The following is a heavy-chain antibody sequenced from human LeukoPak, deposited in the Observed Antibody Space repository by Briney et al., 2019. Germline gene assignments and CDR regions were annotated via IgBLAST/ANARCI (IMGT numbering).Heavy chain of an antibody. CDR2: IFDDVSDI. D-gene: IGHD3-3*01. CDR3: AKDRHTLRFLDGAFDI. Sequence: PGRSLIPPWPAAALTFRTHPLPCVPQDPGTQAGRVADIFDDVSDIDYADAAKGRFTISRDNSKNTVYLQMNSLSAEDTAVYYCAKDRHTLRFLDGAFDIWGQGTVVTVSS. V-gene: IGHV3-30*04. J-gene: IGHJ3*02. CDR1: ALTFRTHP.